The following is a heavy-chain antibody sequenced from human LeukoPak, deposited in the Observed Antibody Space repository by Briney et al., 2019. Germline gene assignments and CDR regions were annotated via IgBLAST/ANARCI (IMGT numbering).Heavy chain of an antibody. Sequence: GGSLRLSCAASGLTFSSYSMNWIRQAPGKGLEWVSSISSSTSYIYYADSVKGRFTISKDNAKNSLYLQMNSLRAEDTAVYYCARAGGSTVSHSDYWGQGTLVTVSS. D-gene: IGHD4-17*01. CDR1: GLTFSSYS. CDR2: ISSSTSYI. V-gene: IGHV3-21*01. J-gene: IGHJ4*02. CDR3: ARAGGSTVSHSDY.